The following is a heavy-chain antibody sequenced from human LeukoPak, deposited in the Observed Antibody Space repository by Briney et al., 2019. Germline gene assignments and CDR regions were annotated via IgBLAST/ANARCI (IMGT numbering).Heavy chain of an antibody. CDR2: ISAYNGNT. J-gene: IGHJ4*02. D-gene: IGHD3-9*01. Sequence: ASVKVSCKASGYTFTSYGISWVRQAPGQGLEWMGWISAYNGNTNYAQKLQGRVTMTTDTSTNTAYMELRSLRSDDTAVYYCASARAGYFDWLLNYWGQGTLVTVSS. V-gene: IGHV1-18*01. CDR1: GYTFTSYG. CDR3: ASARAGYFDWLLNY.